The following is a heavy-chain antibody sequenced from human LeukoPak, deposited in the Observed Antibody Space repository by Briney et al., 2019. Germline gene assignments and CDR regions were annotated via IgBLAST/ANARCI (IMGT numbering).Heavy chain of an antibody. J-gene: IGHJ4*02. CDR1: GIAFSSYA. V-gene: IGHV3-23*01. CDR3: AKVYADSAWYVDS. Sequence: GGSLRLSCAASGIAFSSYAMSWVRQAPGNGLEWGSGIGGSGGPTYYADSVKGRFTNSRDNSKNTLYLQMNSLRADDTALYYCAKVYADSAWYVDSWGQGTLVTVSS. CDR2: IGGSGGPT. D-gene: IGHD2-8*01.